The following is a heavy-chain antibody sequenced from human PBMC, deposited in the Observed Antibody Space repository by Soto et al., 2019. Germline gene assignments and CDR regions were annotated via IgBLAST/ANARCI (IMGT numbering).Heavy chain of an antibody. CDR3: ARTRSAWSDFHYYSVDV. CDR1: GFTFNSYG. CDR2: ISYDSTKT. D-gene: IGHD1-26*01. J-gene: IGHJ6*02. Sequence: QVQLVESGGGVVQPGRSLRLSCAASGFTFNSYGMHWVRQGPGNGLEWVAFISYDSTKTYYADSVKGRFTISRDNSNRALYVQMNSLTGEDTAVYYCARTRSAWSDFHYYSVDVWGQGTTVTVSS. V-gene: IGHV3-30*03.